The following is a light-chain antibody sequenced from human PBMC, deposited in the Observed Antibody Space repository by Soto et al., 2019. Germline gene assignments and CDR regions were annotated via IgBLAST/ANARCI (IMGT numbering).Light chain of an antibody. CDR1: ENIDNW. CDR2: AAS. J-gene: IGKJ1*01. Sequence: DIQMTQSPSTLSASVGDTVTITCRANENIDNWLAWYQQKPGKAPKLLIFAASTLVRGVPSRFSGRGSGTEFTLTIHSLQADDYATFYCQQYHTDWTFGQGTKVEIK. CDR3: QQYHTDWT. V-gene: IGKV1-5*01.